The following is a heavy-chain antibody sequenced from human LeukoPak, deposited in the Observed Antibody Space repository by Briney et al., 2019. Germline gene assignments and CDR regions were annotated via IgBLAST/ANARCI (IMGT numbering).Heavy chain of an antibody. CDR1: GGSISSYY. V-gene: IGHV4-59*01. CDR2: IYYSGST. Sequence: SETLSLTCTVSGGSISSYYWSWIRQPPGKGLEWIGYIYYSGSTNYNPSLKSRVTISVDTSKNQFSLKLSSVTAADTAVYYCARVSGRYSGSYYDYYYYGMDVWGQGTTVTVSS. CDR3: ARVSGRYSGSYYDYYYYGMDV. D-gene: IGHD1-26*01. J-gene: IGHJ6*02.